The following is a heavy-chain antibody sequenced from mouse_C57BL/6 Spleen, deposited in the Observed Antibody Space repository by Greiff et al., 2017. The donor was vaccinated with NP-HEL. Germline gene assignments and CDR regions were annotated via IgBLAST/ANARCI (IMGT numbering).Heavy chain of an antibody. D-gene: IGHD1-1*01. CDR2: IWTGGGT. Sequence: VKLMESGPGLVAPSQSLSITCTVSGFSLTSYAISWVRQPPGKGLEWLGVIWTGGGTNYNSALKSRLSISKDNSKSQVFLKMNSLQTDDTARYYCARKLTTVVPYWYFDVWGTGTTVTVSS. V-gene: IGHV2-9-1*01. CDR3: ARKLTTVVPYWYFDV. CDR1: GFSLTSYA. J-gene: IGHJ1*03.